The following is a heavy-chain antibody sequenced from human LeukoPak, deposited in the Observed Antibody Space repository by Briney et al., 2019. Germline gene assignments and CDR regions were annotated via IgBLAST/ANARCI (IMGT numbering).Heavy chain of an antibody. V-gene: IGHV3-43*02. CDR1: GFRFDDFA. D-gene: IGHD2-15*01. J-gene: IGHJ3*02. CDR2: VSADGAKS. CDR3: AKEIDTLGTNAFDI. Sequence: PGGSLRLSCAASGFRFDDFAMHWVRQSPGKGLEWVSLVSADGAKSYYAESVRGRFTISRDNSKNSLYLQMNTLRSEDTAIYYCAKEIDTLGTNAFDIWGHGTLVTVSS.